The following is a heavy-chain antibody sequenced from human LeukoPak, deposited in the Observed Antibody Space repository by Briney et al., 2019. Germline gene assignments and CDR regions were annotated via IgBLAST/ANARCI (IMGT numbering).Heavy chain of an antibody. CDR1: GFTFRIYG. V-gene: IGHV3-48*02. Sequence: GGSLRLSCVASGFTFRIYGMNWVRQAPGKGPEWVSYISHTSDSILYADSVKGLFTMSRDNAKKSLYLQMNSLRDEDSAVYYCARTTRYGYDYWGQGTLVTVSS. D-gene: IGHD5-24*01. J-gene: IGHJ4*02. CDR3: ARTTRYGYDY. CDR2: ISHTSDSI.